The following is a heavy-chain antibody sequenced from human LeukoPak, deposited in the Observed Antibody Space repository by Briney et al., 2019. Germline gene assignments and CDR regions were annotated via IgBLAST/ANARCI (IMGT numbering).Heavy chain of an antibody. J-gene: IGHJ4*02. Sequence: ASVKVSCKVSGYTLTELSMHWVRQAPGKGLEWMGGFDPEDGETIYAQKFQGRVTMTEDTATDTAYMELSSLRSEDTAVYYCASIAVAGLTTDFDYWGQGTLVTVSS. CDR2: FDPEDGET. CDR1: GYTLTELS. V-gene: IGHV1-24*01. CDR3: ASIAVAGLTTDFDY. D-gene: IGHD6-19*01.